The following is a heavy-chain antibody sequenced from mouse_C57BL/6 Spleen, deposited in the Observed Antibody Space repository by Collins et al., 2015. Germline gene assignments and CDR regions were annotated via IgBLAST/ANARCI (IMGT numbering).Heavy chain of an antibody. D-gene: IGHD2-3*01. V-gene: IGHV7-3*02. CDR2: IRNKANGYTT. CDR3: ARDMGDGYRKLAY. Sequence: EVKLVESGGGLVQPGGSLRLSCATSGFTFTDYYMSWVRQPPGKALEWLGFIRNKANGYTTEYSASVKGRFTISRDNSQSILYLQMNTLRAEDSATYYCARDMGDGYRKLAYWGQGTLVTVSA. J-gene: IGHJ3*01. CDR1: GFTFTDYY.